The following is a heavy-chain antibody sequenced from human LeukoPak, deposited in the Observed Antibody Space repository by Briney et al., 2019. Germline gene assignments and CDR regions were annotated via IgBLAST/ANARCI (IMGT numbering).Heavy chain of an antibody. V-gene: IGHV4-59*01. Sequence: SETLCLTCTVSGDSISGYYLRWLRQPPGRGLEWIGNIYYSGSTSYNPSLKSRVTISVDTSKNQFSLKLRSVTAADTAVYYCARYVSSGLDYWGQGTLGTASS. CDR1: GDSISGYY. D-gene: IGHD3-22*01. J-gene: IGHJ4*02. CDR3: ARYVSSGLDY. CDR2: IYYSGST.